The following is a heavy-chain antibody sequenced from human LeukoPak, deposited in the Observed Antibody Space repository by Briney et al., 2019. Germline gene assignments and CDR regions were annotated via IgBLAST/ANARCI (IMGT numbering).Heavy chain of an antibody. CDR3: AKERYGGIHYFDY. D-gene: IGHD4-23*01. J-gene: IGHJ4*02. CDR1: GFTFSSYE. Sequence: PGGSLRLSCAASGFTFSSYEMNWVRQAPGKGLEWVSAISGSGGSTYYADSVKGRFTISRDNSKNTLYLQMNSLRAEDTAVYYCAKERYGGIHYFDYWGQGTLVTVSS. V-gene: IGHV3-23*01. CDR2: ISGSGGST.